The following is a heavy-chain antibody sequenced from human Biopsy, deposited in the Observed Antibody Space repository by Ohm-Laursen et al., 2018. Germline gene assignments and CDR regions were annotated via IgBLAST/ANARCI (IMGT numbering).Heavy chain of an antibody. J-gene: IGHJ4*02. CDR1: GYTFTSYE. Sequence: ASVKVSCKSSGYTFTSYEINWVRQATGQGLEWMGWMNPNSGKTGYAQKFQGRVTMTRNTSISTAYMEVSSLRSEDTAVYYCARGRNPVWFGEDLDYWGQETPVTVSS. D-gene: IGHD3-10*01. V-gene: IGHV1-8*01. CDR3: ARGRNPVWFGEDLDY. CDR2: MNPNSGKT.